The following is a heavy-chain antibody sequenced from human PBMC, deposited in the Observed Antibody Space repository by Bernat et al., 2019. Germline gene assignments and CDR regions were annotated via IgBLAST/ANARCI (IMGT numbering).Heavy chain of an antibody. V-gene: IGHV2-70*15. Sequence: QVTLRESGPALVEPTQTLTLTCTFSGFSLSTSGMCVSWIRQPPGRALEWVARIDWDDDKYYSTSLKTRLTISKDTSKNQWVLTMTNMDPVDTATYYCARIMVTMVRGVISNYTIDVWGQGTTVTVSS. D-gene: IGHD3-10*01. CDR3: ARIMVTMVRGVISNYTIDV. J-gene: IGHJ6*02. CDR1: GFSLSTSGMC. CDR2: IDWDDDK.